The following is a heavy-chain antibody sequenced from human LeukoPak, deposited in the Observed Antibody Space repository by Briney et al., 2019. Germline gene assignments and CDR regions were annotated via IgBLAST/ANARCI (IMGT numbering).Heavy chain of an antibody. J-gene: IGHJ4*02. D-gene: IGHD4/OR15-4a*01. V-gene: IGHV3-53*01. CDR3: ARRAGAYSHPYDY. CDR1: GFTVSSNS. Sequence: GASLRLSCTVSGFTVSSNSMSWVRQAPGKGLEWVSFIYSDNTHYSDSVKGRFTISRDNSKNTLYLQMNSLRAEDTAVYYCARRAGAYSHPYDYWGQGTLVTVSS. CDR2: IYSDNT.